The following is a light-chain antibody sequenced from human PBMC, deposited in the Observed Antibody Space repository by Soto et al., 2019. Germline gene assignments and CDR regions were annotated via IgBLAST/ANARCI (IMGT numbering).Light chain of an antibody. V-gene: IGKV3-15*01. CDR2: GAS. CDR3: HQYDSWT. CDR1: QSVGSG. J-gene: IGKJ1*01. Sequence: IVMTQSPATPSVSPGERATLSCRASQSVGSGLSWYQQKPDQAPRLLIYGASTRATGIPARFSGSGSGTDFTLTISRLEPEDFAVYYCHQYDSWTFGQGTKVDIK.